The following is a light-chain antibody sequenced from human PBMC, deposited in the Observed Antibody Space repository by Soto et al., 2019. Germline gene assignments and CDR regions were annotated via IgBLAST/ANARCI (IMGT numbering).Light chain of an antibody. J-gene: IGLJ3*02. Sequence: QSALTQPASVSGSPGQSMTISCTGTSHDVGAYNFVSWYQQRPGKGPQLIIYEVSNRPSGVSDRFSGSKSAITASLTISGLRTADEGDYYCTSYTTNLTVLFGGGTKVTVL. CDR3: TSYTTNLTVL. V-gene: IGLV2-14*01. CDR2: EVS. CDR1: SHDVGAYNF.